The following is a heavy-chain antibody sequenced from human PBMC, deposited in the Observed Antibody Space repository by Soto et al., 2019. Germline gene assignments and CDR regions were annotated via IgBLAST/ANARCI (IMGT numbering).Heavy chain of an antibody. J-gene: IGHJ4*02. V-gene: IGHV4-34*01. CDR3: ARGGFNYYDSSGYYYGSRKKKYYFDY. D-gene: IGHD3-22*01. CDR2: INHSGST. CDR1: GGSFSGYY. Sequence: SETLSLTCAVYGGSFSGYYWSWIRQPPGKGLEWIGEINHSGSTNYNPSLKSRVTISVDTSKNQFSLKLSSVTAADTAVYYCARGGFNYYDSSGYYYGSRKKKYYFDYWGQGTLVTVSS.